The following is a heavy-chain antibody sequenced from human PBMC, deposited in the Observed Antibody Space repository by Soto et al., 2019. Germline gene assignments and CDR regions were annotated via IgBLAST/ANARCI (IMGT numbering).Heavy chain of an antibody. J-gene: IGHJ4*02. Sequence: VSCKASGYTFTSYAMHWVRQAPGQRLEWMGWINAGNGNTKYSQKFQGRVTITRDTSASTAYMELSSLRSEDTAVYYCARDSALAVAGLFDYWGQGTLVTVSS. CDR2: INAGNGNT. CDR1: GYTFTSYA. V-gene: IGHV1-3*01. CDR3: ARDSALAVAGLFDY. D-gene: IGHD6-19*01.